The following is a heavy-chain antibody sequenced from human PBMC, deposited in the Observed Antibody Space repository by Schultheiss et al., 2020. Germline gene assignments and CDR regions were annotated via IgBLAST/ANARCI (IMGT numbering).Heavy chain of an antibody. J-gene: IGHJ6*02. Sequence: ASVKVSCKASGYTFTSYGISWVRQAPGQGLEWMGWISAYNGNTNYAQKLQGRVTMTTDTSTSTVYMELSRLRSDDTAVYYCAILGVVPGNYYYYGMDVWGQGTTVTVSS. CDR1: GYTFTSYG. V-gene: IGHV1-18*01. CDR3: AILGVVPGNYYYYGMDV. D-gene: IGHD2-2*01. CDR2: ISAYNGNT.